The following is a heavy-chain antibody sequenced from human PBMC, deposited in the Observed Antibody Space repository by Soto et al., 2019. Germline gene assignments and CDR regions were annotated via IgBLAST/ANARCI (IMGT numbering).Heavy chain of an antibody. V-gene: IGHV1-18*01. Sequence: GASVKVSCKASGYTFTSYGVSWVRQAPGQWFEWMGWISAYNGNTNYAQKLQGRVTMTTDTSTSTAYMELRSLRSDDTAVYYCARLREWLFPLDYWGQGTLVTVSS. CDR2: ISAYNGNT. CDR1: GYTFTSYG. D-gene: IGHD3-3*01. CDR3: ARLREWLFPLDY. J-gene: IGHJ4*02.